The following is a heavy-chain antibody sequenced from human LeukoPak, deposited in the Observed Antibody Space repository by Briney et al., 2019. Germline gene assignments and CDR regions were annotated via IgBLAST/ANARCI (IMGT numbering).Heavy chain of an antibody. CDR3: ARDGLYYRFDY. Sequence: PGGSLRLSCAASGYTFTNYNMHWVRQAPGKGLEWVAVISYDGSNKYYADSVKGRFTISRDNSKNTLYLQMNSLRAEDTAVYYCARDGLYYRFDYWGQGTLVTVSS. J-gene: IGHJ4*02. CDR2: ISYDGSNK. CDR1: GYTFTNYN. D-gene: IGHD3-10*01. V-gene: IGHV3-30-3*01.